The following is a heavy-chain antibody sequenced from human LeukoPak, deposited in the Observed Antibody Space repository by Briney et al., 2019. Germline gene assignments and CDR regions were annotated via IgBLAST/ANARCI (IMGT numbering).Heavy chain of an antibody. Sequence: PSETLSLTCTVSGGSISSSSYYWGWIRQPPGKGLEWIGSIYYSGSTYYNPSLKSRVTISVDTSKNQFFLKLSSVTAADTAVYYCAKLLGSDYGMDVWGQGTTVTVSS. D-gene: IGHD6-25*01. CDR2: IYYSGST. CDR1: GGSISSSSYY. V-gene: IGHV4-39*01. J-gene: IGHJ6*02. CDR3: AKLLGSDYGMDV.